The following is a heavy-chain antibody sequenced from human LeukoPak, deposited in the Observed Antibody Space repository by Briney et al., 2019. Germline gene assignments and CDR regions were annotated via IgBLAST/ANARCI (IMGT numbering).Heavy chain of an antibody. V-gene: IGHV3-7*01. J-gene: IGHJ4*02. Sequence: GGSLRLSCAASGFTFSSYWMSWVRQAPGKGLEWVANIKQDGSEKYYVDSVKGRFTISRDNAKNPLYLQMNSLRAEDTAVYYCARGANYYDSSGYLNDYWGQGTLVTVS. CDR2: IKQDGSEK. CDR1: GFTFSSYW. D-gene: IGHD3-22*01. CDR3: ARGANYYDSSGYLNDY.